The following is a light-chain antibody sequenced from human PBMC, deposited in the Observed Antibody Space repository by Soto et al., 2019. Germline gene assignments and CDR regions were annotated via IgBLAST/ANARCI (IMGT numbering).Light chain of an antibody. CDR2: DDD. J-gene: IGLJ1*01. CDR3: AAWDDSLNFYV. V-gene: IGLV1-36*01. CDR1: SSNIGNNA. Sequence: QAVVTQPPSVSEAPRQRVTISCSGSSSNIGNNAVSWYQQIPGTAPKLLIYDDDRLPSGVSDRFSGSKSGTSASLAISGLQSEDDADYYRAAWDDSLNFYVFGTGTKLTVL.